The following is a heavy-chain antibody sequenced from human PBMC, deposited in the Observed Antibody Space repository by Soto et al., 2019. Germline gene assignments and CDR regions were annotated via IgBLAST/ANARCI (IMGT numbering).Heavy chain of an antibody. D-gene: IGHD3-22*01. CDR3: TTDGSRYYPYAFDY. Sequence: GGSLRLSCAASGFTFSNAWMNWVRQAPGKGLEWVGRIKSKTDGGTTDYAAPVKGRFTITRDDSKNTLYLQMNSLKTEDTAVYYCTTDGSRYYPYAFDYWGQGTLVTVSS. V-gene: IGHV3-15*07. CDR2: IKSKTDGGTT. CDR1: GFTFSNAW. J-gene: IGHJ4*02.